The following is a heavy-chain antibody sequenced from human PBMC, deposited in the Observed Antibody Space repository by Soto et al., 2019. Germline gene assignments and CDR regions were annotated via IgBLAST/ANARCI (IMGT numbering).Heavy chain of an antibody. CDR2: ISYDGSNK. J-gene: IGHJ1*01. CDR1: GFTFSTDG. D-gene: IGHD4-17*01. CDR3: AKDHLPSTVTTPGY. Sequence: QLVESGGGVVQPGRSLRLSCAASGFTFSTDGMHWVRQAPGKGLEWVAVISYDGSNKYYADSVKGRFTISRDNSKNTLFLQMNSLRAEDTAVYYCAKDHLPSTVTTPGYWGQGTLVTVSS. V-gene: IGHV3-30*18.